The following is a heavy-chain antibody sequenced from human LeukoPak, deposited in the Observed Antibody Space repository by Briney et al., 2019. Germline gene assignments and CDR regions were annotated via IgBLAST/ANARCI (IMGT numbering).Heavy chain of an antibody. J-gene: IGHJ4*01. CDR2: ISSSSSTI. CDR1: GFTFSTYS. V-gene: IGHV3-48*04. D-gene: IGHD6-6*01. CDR3: ARGLPGWVAARPNY. Sequence: GGSLRLSCAASGFTFSTYSMNWVRQTPGKGLEWVSYISSSSSTILYADSVKGRFTISRDNAKNSLYLQMNSLGAADTAVYYCARGLPGWVAARPNY.